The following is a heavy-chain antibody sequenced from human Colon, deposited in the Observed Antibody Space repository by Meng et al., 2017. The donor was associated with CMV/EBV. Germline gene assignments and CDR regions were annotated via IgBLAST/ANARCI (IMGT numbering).Heavy chain of an antibody. Sequence: SLRLSCAASGFTFDDYTMHWVRQAPGKGLEWVSGIGWDSAAIAYAGSVKGRFTISRDNAKNSLYLQMNSLRPEDTALYYCARTAALAPLGPFDVWGQGTMVTVSS. CDR1: GFTFDDYT. CDR2: IGWDSAAI. D-gene: IGHD6-25*01. CDR3: ARTAALAPLGPFDV. J-gene: IGHJ3*01. V-gene: IGHV3-9*01.